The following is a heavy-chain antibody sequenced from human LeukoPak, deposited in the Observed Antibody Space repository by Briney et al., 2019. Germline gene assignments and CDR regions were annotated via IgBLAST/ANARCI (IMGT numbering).Heavy chain of an antibody. Sequence: GGSLRLSCAASGFTFSSYAMSWVRQAPGKGLEWVSAISGSGGSTYYADYVKGRFTISRDNSKNTLYMQMNSLRGEDTAVYHCAKMYYYDSRNAFDIWGQGTMVTVSS. V-gene: IGHV3-23*01. CDR1: GFTFSSYA. CDR3: AKMYYYDSRNAFDI. D-gene: IGHD3-22*01. J-gene: IGHJ3*02. CDR2: ISGSGGST.